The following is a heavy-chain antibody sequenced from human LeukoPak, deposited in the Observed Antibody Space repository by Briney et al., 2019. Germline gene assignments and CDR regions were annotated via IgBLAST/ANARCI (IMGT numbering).Heavy chain of an antibody. Sequence: ASETLSLTCTVSGGSISSSSYYWGWIRQPPGKGLEWIGSIYYSGSTYYNPSLKSRVTISVDTSKNQFSLKLSSVTAADTAVYYCARRKYCSSTSCYGPWDWFDPWGQGTLVTVSS. V-gene: IGHV4-39*01. CDR2: IYYSGST. J-gene: IGHJ5*02. CDR3: ARRKYCSSTSCYGPWDWFDP. D-gene: IGHD2-2*01. CDR1: GGSISSSSYY.